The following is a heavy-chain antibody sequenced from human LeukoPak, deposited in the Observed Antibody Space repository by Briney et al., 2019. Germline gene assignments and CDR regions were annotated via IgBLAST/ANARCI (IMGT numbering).Heavy chain of an antibody. CDR3: ARAAAAPYYYYYMDV. CDR1: GGSISSGGYY. Sequence: SETLSLTCTVSGGSISSGGYYRSWIRQPPGKGLEWIGYIYHSGSTYYNPSLKSRVTISVDRSKNQFSLKLSSVTAADTAVYYCARAAAAPYYYYYMDVWGKGTTVTVSS. CDR2: IYHSGST. J-gene: IGHJ6*03. V-gene: IGHV4-30-2*01. D-gene: IGHD6-13*01.